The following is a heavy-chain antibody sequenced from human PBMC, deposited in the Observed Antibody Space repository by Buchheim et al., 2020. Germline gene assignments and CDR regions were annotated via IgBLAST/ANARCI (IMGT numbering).Heavy chain of an antibody. J-gene: IGHJ4*02. CDR1: GFTFSSCW. D-gene: IGHD5-12*01. CDR2: INSDGSST. Sequence: EVQLVESGGGLVQPGGSLRLSCVASGFTFSSCWLHWVRQAPGEGLVWVSRINSDGSSTSYADSVKGRFTISRDNAKKQLYRQMNSLRADDTAVYYCARRAAGSGYDGFDYWGQGTL. CDR3: ARRAAGSGYDGFDY. V-gene: IGHV3-74*01.